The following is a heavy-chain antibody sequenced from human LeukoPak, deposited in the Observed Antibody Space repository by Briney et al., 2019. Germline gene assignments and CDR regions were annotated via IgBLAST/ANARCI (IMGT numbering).Heavy chain of an antibody. J-gene: IGHJ3*02. CDR3: VGAWGIVVVTADTGNAFEI. D-gene: IGHD2-21*02. CDR2: IISIFGTA. CDR1: GRSFSSYA. V-gene: IGHV1-69*13. Sequence: SVKVAFKASGRSFSSYAIRCVRRAPGQGLEWVGGIISIFGTANYVQKFQGGVTITADESSSTAYVELGSLRSEGTGVYFFVGAWGIVVVTADTGNAFEIWGQGTMVTVSS.